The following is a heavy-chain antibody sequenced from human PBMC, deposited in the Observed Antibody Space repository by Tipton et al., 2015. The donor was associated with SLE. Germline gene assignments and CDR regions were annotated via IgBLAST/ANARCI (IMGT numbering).Heavy chain of an antibody. CDR1: GFTFSSYW. D-gene: IGHD6-6*01. V-gene: IGHV3-74*01. J-gene: IGHJ4*02. Sequence: SLRLSCVVSGFTFSSYWVHWVRQAPGKGLVWVSRINSDGSNTKYADYVKGRFTISRDNARDTLYLQMNSLTAEDTAVYYCARTSKYGISSGGFDYWGQGALVIVSS. CDR3: ARTSKYGISSGGFDY. CDR2: INSDGSNT.